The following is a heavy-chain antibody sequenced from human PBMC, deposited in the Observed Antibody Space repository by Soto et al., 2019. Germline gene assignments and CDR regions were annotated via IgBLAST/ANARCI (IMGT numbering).Heavy chain of an antibody. V-gene: IGHV2-5*02. J-gene: IGHJ4*02. CDR1: GFSLTSRPMG. Sequence: QITLKESAPPRVKPTQTLTLTCTFSGFSLTSRPMGVGWIRQPPGKALEWLAFIYWDDDKRYSPSLRSRLTITKDPSGNQVVLTMTNMDPVDTATYYCAHRLSGYNWNGGYFDYWGQGALVTVSS. CDR3: AHRLSGYNWNGGYFDY. D-gene: IGHD1-1*01. CDR2: IYWDDDK.